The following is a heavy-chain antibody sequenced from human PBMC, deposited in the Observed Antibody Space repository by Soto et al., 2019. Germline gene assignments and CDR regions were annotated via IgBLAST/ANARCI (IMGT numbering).Heavy chain of an antibody. D-gene: IGHD4-17*01. Sequence: ASVKVSCKASGYTFTGYYMHWVRRAPGQGLEWMGWINPNSGGTNYAQKFQGWVTMTRDTSISTAYMELSRLRSDDTAVYYCASGGGDYGDYDYYGMDVWGQGTTVTVSS. J-gene: IGHJ6*02. V-gene: IGHV1-2*04. CDR3: ASGGGDYGDYDYYGMDV. CDR2: INPNSGGT. CDR1: GYTFTGYY.